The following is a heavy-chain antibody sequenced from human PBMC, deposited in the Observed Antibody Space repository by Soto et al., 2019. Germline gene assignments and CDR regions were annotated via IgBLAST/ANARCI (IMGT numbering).Heavy chain of an antibody. CDR1: GGSISSYY. CDR2: IYYSGST. Sequence: QVQLQESGPGLVKPSETLSLTCTVSGGSISSYYWSWIRQPPGKGLEWIGYIYYSGSTNYNPSLKSRVPISVXTXKXXFSLKLSSVTAADTAVYYCARDIMGTNYYYYGMDVWGQGTTVTVSS. J-gene: IGHJ6*02. CDR3: ARDIMGTNYYYYGMDV. V-gene: IGHV4-59*01. D-gene: IGHD2-8*01.